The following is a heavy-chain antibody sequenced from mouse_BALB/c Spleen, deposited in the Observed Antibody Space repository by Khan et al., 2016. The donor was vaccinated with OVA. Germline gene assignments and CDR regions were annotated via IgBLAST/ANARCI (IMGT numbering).Heavy chain of an antibody. CDR1: GYTFTSYT. J-gene: IGHJ3*01. Sequence: QVQLQQSGAELARPGASVKMSCKASGYTFTSYTIHWIKKRPGQGLEWIGYINPSNGYTNYNQKFNDKATLTTDKSSTTAYLQLSSLTSDDSAVXNCVRDGAYHRNDGWFAFWGQGTLVTVSA. V-gene: IGHV1-4*01. D-gene: IGHD2-14*01. CDR3: VRDGAYHRNDGWFAF. CDR2: INPSNGYT.